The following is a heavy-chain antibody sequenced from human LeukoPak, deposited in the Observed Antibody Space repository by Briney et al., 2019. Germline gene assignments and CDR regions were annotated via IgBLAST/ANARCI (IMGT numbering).Heavy chain of an antibody. CDR1: GFTFDDYA. D-gene: IGHD2-15*01. J-gene: IGHJ3*02. CDR3: AKDRVVAATLTAFDI. CDR2: ISWNSGSI. Sequence: GGSLRLSCAASGFTFDDYAMHWVRHAPGKGLEWVSGISWNSGSIGYADSVKGRFTISRDNAKNSLYLQMSSLRAEDTALYYCAKDRVVAATLTAFDIWGQGTMVSVSS. V-gene: IGHV3-9*01.